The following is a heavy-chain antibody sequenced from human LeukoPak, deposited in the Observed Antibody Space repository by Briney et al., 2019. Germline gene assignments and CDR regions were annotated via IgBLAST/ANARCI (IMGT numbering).Heavy chain of an antibody. CDR3: ARGSDGSGSFP. V-gene: IGHV4-30-4*01. CDR2: IYYSGST. J-gene: IGHJ5*02. CDR1: GGSISSGDYY. D-gene: IGHD3-10*01. Sequence: SETLSLTCTVSGGSISSGDYYWSWIRQPPGKGLEWIGYIYYSGSTYYNPSLKSRVTISVDTSKNQFSLKLSSVTAADTAVYYCARGSDGSGSFPWGRGTLVTVSS.